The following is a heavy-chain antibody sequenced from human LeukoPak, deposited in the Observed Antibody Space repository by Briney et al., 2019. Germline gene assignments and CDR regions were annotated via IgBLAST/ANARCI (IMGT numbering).Heavy chain of an antibody. D-gene: IGHD3-10*01. Sequence: PGGSLRLSCAASGFTVSSNYMSWVRQAPGKGLEWVSVIYSGGSTYYADSVKGRFTISRDNSKNMLYLQMNSLRAEDTAVYYCARSLWFGSLIWFDPWGQGTLVTVSS. CDR1: GFTVSSNY. J-gene: IGHJ5*02. CDR2: IYSGGST. CDR3: ARSLWFGSLIWFDP. V-gene: IGHV3-66*01.